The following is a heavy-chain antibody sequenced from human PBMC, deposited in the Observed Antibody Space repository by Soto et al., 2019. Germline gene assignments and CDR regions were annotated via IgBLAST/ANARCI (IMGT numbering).Heavy chain of an antibody. CDR1: GFTFSSYS. CDR2: ISSSSSTI. D-gene: IGHD7-27*01. Sequence: HPGGSLRLSCAASGFTFSSYSMNWVRQAPGKGLEWVSYISSSSSTIYYADSVKGRFTISRDNAKNSLYLQMNSLRDEDTAVYYCARAGGSGVVTWGWSNWGQGTVVTVSS. V-gene: IGHV3-48*02. J-gene: IGHJ4*03. CDR3: ARAGGSGVVTWGWSN.